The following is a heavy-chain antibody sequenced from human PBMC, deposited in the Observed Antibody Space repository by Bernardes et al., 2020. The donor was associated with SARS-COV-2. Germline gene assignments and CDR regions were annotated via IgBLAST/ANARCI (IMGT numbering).Heavy chain of an antibody. CDR2: IYWDDDE. CDR1: GFSLSTSGVG. CDR3: AHRRKYSSSWYYFDY. D-gene: IGHD6-13*01. J-gene: IGHJ4*02. V-gene: IGHV2-5*02. Sequence: SGPTLVKPTQTLTLTCTFSGFSLSTSGVGVGWIRQPPGKALEWLALIYWDDDERYSPSLKSRLTITKDTSKNQVVLTMTNMDPVDTATYYCAHRRKYSSSWYYFDYWGQGTLVTVSS.